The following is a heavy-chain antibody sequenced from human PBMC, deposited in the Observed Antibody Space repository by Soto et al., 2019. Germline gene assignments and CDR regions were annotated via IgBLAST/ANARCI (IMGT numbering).Heavy chain of an antibody. D-gene: IGHD3-10*01. CDR1: GFTFSSYG. CDR3: ARGSHLRFGELFRDGMDV. CDR2: IWYDGSNK. V-gene: IGHV3-33*01. Sequence: QVQLVESGGGVVQPGRSLRLSCAASGFTFSSYGMHWVRQAPGKGLEWVAVIWYDGSNKYYADSVKGRFTISRDNSKNTLYLQMNSLRAEDTAVYYCARGSHLRFGELFRDGMDVWGQGTTVTVSS. J-gene: IGHJ6*02.